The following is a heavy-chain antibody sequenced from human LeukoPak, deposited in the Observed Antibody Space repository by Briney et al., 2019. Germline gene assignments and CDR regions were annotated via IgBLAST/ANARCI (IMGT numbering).Heavy chain of an antibody. CDR1: GFAFDDYA. Sequence: GGSLGLSCAASGFAFDDYAMHWVRQAPGKGLEWVSLISGDGGRTYYADSVKGRFTISRDNSKNSLDMQMNSLRTEDTALYYCAKDPRPRDYGDYEGYIDYWGQGTLVTVSS. J-gene: IGHJ4*01. V-gene: IGHV3-43*02. D-gene: IGHD4-17*01. CDR2: ISGDGGRT. CDR3: AKDPRPRDYGDYEGYIDY.